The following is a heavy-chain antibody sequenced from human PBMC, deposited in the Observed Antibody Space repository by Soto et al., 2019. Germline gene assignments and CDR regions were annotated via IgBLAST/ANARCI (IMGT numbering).Heavy chain of an antibody. CDR2: IYSGGST. D-gene: IGHD5-12*01. Sequence: EVQVVESGGGLIQPGGSLRLSCEVSGFSVTANYMSWVRQAPGKGLEWVSVIYSGGSTYYIDSVKGRFSISRDITKNTLYLYMNSLSPKDAAVFDCHGYVNWGQGTIVTFSS. J-gene: IGHJ4*02. CDR3: HGYVN. CDR1: GFSVTANY. V-gene: IGHV3-53*01.